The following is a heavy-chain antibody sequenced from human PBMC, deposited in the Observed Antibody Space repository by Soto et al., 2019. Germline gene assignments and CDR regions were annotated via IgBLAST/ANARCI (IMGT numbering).Heavy chain of an antibody. D-gene: IGHD2-15*01. CDR1: GFTFSSYG. Sequence: QVQLVESGGGVVQPGRSLRLSCAASGFTFSSYGMHWVRQAPGKGLEWVAVIWYDGSNNYYADSVKGRFTISRDNSNNTLYLQMNSLRAEDTAVYYCARGVAATHYFDYWGQGTLVTVSS. CDR3: ARGVAATHYFDY. CDR2: IWYDGSNN. V-gene: IGHV3-33*01. J-gene: IGHJ4*02.